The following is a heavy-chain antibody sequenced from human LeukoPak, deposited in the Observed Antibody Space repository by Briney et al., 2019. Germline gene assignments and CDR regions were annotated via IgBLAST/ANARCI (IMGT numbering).Heavy chain of an antibody. CDR3: AKPELGYCSSTSCYNHDY. D-gene: IGHD2-2*01. V-gene: IGHV3-23*01. CDR1: GFTFGIYA. Sequence: GGSLRLSCAASGFTFGIYAMSWVRQAPGKGLEWVSAISGSGGSTYYADSVKGRFTISRDNSKNTLYLQMNSLRAEDTAVYYCAKPELGYCSSTSCYNHDYWGQGTLVTVSS. CDR2: ISGSGGST. J-gene: IGHJ4*02.